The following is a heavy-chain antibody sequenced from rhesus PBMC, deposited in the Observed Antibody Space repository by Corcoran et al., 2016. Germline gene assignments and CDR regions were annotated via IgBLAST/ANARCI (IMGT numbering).Heavy chain of an antibody. V-gene: IGHV3-134*01. D-gene: IGHD3-22*01. CDR2: ISWNSGTI. Sequence: EVQLVESGGALAQPGGSLRLSCAASGFTFDAYAMSWVRQAPGKGLGWVSRISWNSGTIYYADSVKGRFTISRDNAKNSLFLQMDRLRAEDTAVYYCTRESDGSLDVWGRGVLVTVSS. CDR1: GFTFDAYA. CDR3: TRESDGSLDV. J-gene: IGHJ5-2*02.